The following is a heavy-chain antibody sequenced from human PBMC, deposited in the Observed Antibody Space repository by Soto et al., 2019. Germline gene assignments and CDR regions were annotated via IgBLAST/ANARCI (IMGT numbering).Heavy chain of an antibody. CDR3: ARGIRNYYGVDV. Sequence: EVQVVESGGGLIQPGGSLRLSCVASGFTFNIYWMHWVRQAPGKGLVWVSRIKFDESTTSYADSVKGRFTISRDNAKNTVFLQMNSLGADDTGVYYCARGIRNYYGVDVWGQGTTVTVSS. CDR2: IKFDESTT. D-gene: IGHD5-18*01. J-gene: IGHJ6*02. CDR1: GFTFNIYW. V-gene: IGHV3-74*01.